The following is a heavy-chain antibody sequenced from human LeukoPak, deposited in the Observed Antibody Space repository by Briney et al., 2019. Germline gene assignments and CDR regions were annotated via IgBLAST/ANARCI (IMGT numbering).Heavy chain of an antibody. J-gene: IGHJ4*02. CDR3: ARAPPLAGPLDY. CDR1: GGTFSSYA. CDR2: IIPIFGTA. Sequence: SVKVSSKASGGTFSSYAISWVRQAPGQGLEWMGGIIPIFGTANYAQRFQGRVTITTDESTSTAYMELSSLRSEDTAVYYCARAPPLAGPLDYWGQGTLVTVSS. V-gene: IGHV1-69*05.